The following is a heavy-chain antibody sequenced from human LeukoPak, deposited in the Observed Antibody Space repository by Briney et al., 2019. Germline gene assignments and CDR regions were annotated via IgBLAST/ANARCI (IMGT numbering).Heavy chain of an antibody. CDR3: ARGVVWELQY. CDR1: GFTVSSSY. D-gene: IGHD1-26*01. Sequence: PGGSLRLSCAASGFTVSSSYMSWGRQAPGKGLEWVSIIYSGGSTYYADSVKGRFTISRDNSKNTLYLQMNSLRAEDTAVYYCARGVVWELQYWGQGTLVTVSS. J-gene: IGHJ4*02. V-gene: IGHV3-66*01. CDR2: IYSGGST.